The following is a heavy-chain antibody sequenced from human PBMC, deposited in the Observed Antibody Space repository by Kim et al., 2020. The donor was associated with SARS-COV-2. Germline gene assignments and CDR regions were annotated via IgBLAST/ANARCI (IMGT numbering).Heavy chain of an antibody. Sequence: SETLSLTCTVSGGSISSSSYYWGWIRQPPGKGLEWIGSIYYSGSTYYNPSLKSRVTISVDTSKNQFSLKLSSVTAADTAVYYCARLIGFWSGYYQYNWFDPWGQGTLVTVSS. V-gene: IGHV4-39*01. CDR3: ARLIGFWSGYYQYNWFDP. CDR2: IYYSGST. J-gene: IGHJ5*02. D-gene: IGHD3-3*01. CDR1: GGSISSSSYY.